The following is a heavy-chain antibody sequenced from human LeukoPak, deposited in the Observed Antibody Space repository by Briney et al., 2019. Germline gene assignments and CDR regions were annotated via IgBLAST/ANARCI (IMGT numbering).Heavy chain of an antibody. CDR3: ARERGSGSYNFDY. CDR1: GGSISSGGCY. V-gene: IGHV4-31*03. Sequence: PSETLSLTCTVSGGSISSGGCYWGWIRQHPGKGLEWIGYIYYSGSTYYNPSLKSRVTISVDTSKNQFSLKLSSVTAADTAVYYCARERGSGSYNFDYWGQGTLVTVSS. D-gene: IGHD3-10*01. J-gene: IGHJ4*02. CDR2: IYYSGST.